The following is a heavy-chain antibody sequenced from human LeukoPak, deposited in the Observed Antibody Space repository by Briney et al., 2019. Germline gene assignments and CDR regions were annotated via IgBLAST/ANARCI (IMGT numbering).Heavy chain of an antibody. CDR1: GFTFSSYW. Sequence: GGSLRLSCAASGFTFSSYWMHWVRQAPGKGLVWVSRINSDGSSTSYADSVKGRFTISRDNAKNTLYLQMNSLRAEDTAVYYCARAPDPSGWSYYYYGMDVWGQGTTVTVSS. CDR3: ARAPDPSGWSYYYYGMDV. J-gene: IGHJ6*02. D-gene: IGHD6-19*01. V-gene: IGHV3-74*01. CDR2: INSDGSST.